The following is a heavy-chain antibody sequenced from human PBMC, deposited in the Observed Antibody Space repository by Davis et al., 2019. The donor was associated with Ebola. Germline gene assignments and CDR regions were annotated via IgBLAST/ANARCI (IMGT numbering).Heavy chain of an antibody. CDR2: IRYDGTNK. CDR3: ARGSMVGGVKMPHDY. Sequence: GGSLRLSCAASGFTFSDYGMHWVRQAPGKGLEWVAFIRYDGTNKYYVDSVKGRFTISRDNPKNTLYLQMDSLRPEDTAVYYCARGSMVGGVKMPHDYWGQGTLVTVSP. V-gene: IGHV3-30*02. CDR1: GFTFSDYG. D-gene: IGHD3-10*01. J-gene: IGHJ4*02.